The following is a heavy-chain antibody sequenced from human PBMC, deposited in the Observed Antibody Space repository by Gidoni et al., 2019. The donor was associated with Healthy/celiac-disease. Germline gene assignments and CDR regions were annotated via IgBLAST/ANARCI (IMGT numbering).Heavy chain of an antibody. CDR2: ISGSGGST. V-gene: IGHV3-23*04. D-gene: IGHD3-22*01. CDR3: AKDGVAMIVVVIIPNWFDP. CDR1: GFTFSSYA. Sequence: EVQLVESGGGLVQPGGSLRLSCAASGFTFSSYAMSWVRQAPGKGLEWVSAISGSGGSTYYADSVKGRFTISRDNSKNTLYLQMNSLRAEDTAVYYCAKDGVAMIVVVIIPNWFDPWGQGTLVTVSS. J-gene: IGHJ5*02.